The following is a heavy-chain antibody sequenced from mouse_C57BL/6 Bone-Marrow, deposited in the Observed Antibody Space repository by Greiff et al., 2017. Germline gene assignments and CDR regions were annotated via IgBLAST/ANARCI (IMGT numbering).Heavy chain of an antibody. J-gene: IGHJ2*01. CDR1: GYTFTSYW. CDR2: IHPNSGST. V-gene: IGHV1-64*01. Sequence: VQLQQPGAELVKPGASVKLSCKASGYTFTSYWMHWVKQRPGQGLEWIGMIHPNSGSTNYNEKFKSKATLTVDKSSSTAYMQLSSLTSEDSAVYYCARSGIGRRPVLLRQYYFDYWGQGTTLTVSS. CDR3: ARSGIGRRPVLLRQYYFDY. D-gene: IGHD1-1*01.